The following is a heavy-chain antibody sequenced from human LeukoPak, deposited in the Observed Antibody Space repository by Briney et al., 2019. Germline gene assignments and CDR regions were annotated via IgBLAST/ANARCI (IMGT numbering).Heavy chain of an antibody. V-gene: IGHV4-59*01. CDR1: GGSISSYY. Sequence: SETLSLTCTVSGGSISSYYWSWIRQPPGKGLEWIGYIYYSGSTNYNPSLKSRVTISVDTSKNQFSLKLSSVTAADTAVYYCASYDSGGYYFDYWGQGTLVTVSS. J-gene: IGHJ4*02. D-gene: IGHD3-22*01. CDR3: ASYDSGGYYFDY. CDR2: IYYSGST.